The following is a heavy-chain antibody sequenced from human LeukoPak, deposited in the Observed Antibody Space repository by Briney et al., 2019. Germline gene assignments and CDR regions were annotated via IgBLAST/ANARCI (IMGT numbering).Heavy chain of an antibody. V-gene: IGHV5-51*01. Sequence: GESLKISCKGSGYSFTSYWIGWVRQMPGKGLEWMGIIYPGDSDTRYSPSFQGQATISADKSISTAYLQWSSLKASDTAMYYCARSKGIQLWLYDVWGQGTTVTVSS. CDR3: ARSKGIQLWLYDV. CDR1: GYSFTSYW. CDR2: IYPGDSDT. D-gene: IGHD5-18*01. J-gene: IGHJ6*02.